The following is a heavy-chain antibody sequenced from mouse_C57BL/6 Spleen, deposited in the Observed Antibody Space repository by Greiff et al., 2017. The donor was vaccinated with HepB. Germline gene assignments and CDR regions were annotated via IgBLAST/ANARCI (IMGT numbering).Heavy chain of an antibody. Sequence: ESGPGLVKPSQSLSLTCSVTGYSITSGYYWNWIRQFPGNKLEWMGYISYDGSNNYNPSLKNRISITRDTSKNQFFLKLNSVTTEDTATYYCARDQGYGNYLYFDYWGQGTTLTVSS. J-gene: IGHJ2*01. CDR2: ISYDGSN. CDR3: ARDQGYGNYLYFDY. D-gene: IGHD2-1*01. CDR1: GYSITSGYY. V-gene: IGHV3-6*01.